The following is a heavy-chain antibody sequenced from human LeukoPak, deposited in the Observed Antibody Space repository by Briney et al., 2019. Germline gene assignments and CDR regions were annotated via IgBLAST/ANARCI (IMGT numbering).Heavy chain of an antibody. J-gene: IGHJ3*02. Sequence: PSETLSLTCAVYGGSFSGYYWTWIRQPPGKGLEWIGYIYHNGDTNYNPSLKSRVTISVDTSKNQFPLKLSSVTAADTAVYYCARKIRGVDAFDIWGQGTMVTVSS. CDR1: GGSFSGYY. D-gene: IGHD3-10*01. CDR2: IYHNGDT. V-gene: IGHV4-34*11. CDR3: ARKIRGVDAFDI.